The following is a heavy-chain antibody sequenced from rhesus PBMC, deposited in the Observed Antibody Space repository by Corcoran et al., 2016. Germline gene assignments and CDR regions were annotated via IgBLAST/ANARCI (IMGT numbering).Heavy chain of an antibody. Sequence: QVQLQESGPAVVKPSETLSLTCAVSGGSISSSNWWDWIRQSPGKGLEWIGGIHDNTWNTVYSPSLKGRVTLSIATSQNQFSLKLSSVTAADTAVYFCARHLGSSYGWRFDVWGAGVLVTVSS. CDR2: IHDNTWNT. D-gene: IGHD6-43*01. CDR1: GGSISSSNW. J-gene: IGHJ5-1*01. V-gene: IGHV4-93*02. CDR3: ARHLGSSYGWRFDV.